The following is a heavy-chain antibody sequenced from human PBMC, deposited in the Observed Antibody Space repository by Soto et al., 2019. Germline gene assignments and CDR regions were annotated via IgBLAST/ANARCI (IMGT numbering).Heavy chain of an antibody. CDR1: GFTLSRYW. CDR3: TRDTTGPDDH. V-gene: IGHV3-74*01. Sequence: EVQLVEFGGGLVQPGGSLRLSCAASGFTLSRYWVHWVRQVPGKGLVWVSRINPDGSTTNYADSVKGRFTVSRDNAKNTVYLHMNSLRAEDTAVYYCTRDTTGPDDHWGQGTLVTVSS. D-gene: IGHD1-1*01. J-gene: IGHJ4*02. CDR2: INPDGSTT.